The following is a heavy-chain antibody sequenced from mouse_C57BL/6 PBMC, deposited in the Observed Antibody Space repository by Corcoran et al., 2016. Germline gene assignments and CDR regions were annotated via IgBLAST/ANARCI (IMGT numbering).Heavy chain of an antibody. D-gene: IGHD2-1*01. CDR3: ASFYYGNFYFDY. CDR2: ISYDGSN. J-gene: IGHJ2*01. Sequence: DVQLQESGPGLVKPSQSLSLTCSVTGYSITSGYYWNWIRQFPGNKLEWMGYISYDGSNNYNPSLKNRISITRDTSKNHFFLKLNSVTTEDTATYYCASFYYGNFYFDYWGQGTTLTVSS. V-gene: IGHV3-6*01. CDR1: GYSITSGYY.